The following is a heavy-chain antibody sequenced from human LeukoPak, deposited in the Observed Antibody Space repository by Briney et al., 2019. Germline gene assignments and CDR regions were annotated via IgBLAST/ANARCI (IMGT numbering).Heavy chain of an antibody. CDR1: GFTFSSYE. Sequence: GGSLRLSCAASGFTFSSYEMNWGRQAPGEGLEWVSYISSSGSTIYYADSVKGRFTISRDNAKNSLYLQMNSLRAEDTAVYYCATTRRLRLDPAPEYFQHWGQGTLVTVSS. V-gene: IGHV3-48*03. CDR3: ATTRRLRLDPAPEYFQH. CDR2: ISSSGSTI. J-gene: IGHJ1*01.